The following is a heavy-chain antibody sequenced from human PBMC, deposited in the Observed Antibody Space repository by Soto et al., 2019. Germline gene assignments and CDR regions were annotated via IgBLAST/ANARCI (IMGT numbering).Heavy chain of an antibody. V-gene: IGHV3-30-3*01. Sequence: QVELVESGGGVVQPGASLRLSCVASGFTFSDFPLHWVRRAPGKGLEWVAVISYDGNDESYSDSVKGRFTISRDNSKTTVYLQMNSLRADDMAVYHCARDMRHEYASGRLDYLGQGTLVTVSS. CDR3: ARDMRHEYASGRLDY. CDR1: GFTFSDFP. CDR2: ISYDGNDE. J-gene: IGHJ4*02. D-gene: IGHD3-10*01.